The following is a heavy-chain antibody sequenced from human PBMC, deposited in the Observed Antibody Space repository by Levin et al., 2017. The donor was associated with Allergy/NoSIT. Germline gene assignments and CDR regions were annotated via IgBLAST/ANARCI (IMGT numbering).Heavy chain of an antibody. CDR1: GGSFSGYY. CDR3: ARARRGGYCSSTSCYGYYYYYMDV. CDR2: INHSGST. D-gene: IGHD2-2*01. Sequence: SETLSLTCAVYGGSFSGYYWSWIRQPPGKGLEWIGEINHSGSTNYNPSLKSRFTISVDTSKNQFSLKLSSVTAADTAVYYCARARRGGYCSSTSCYGYYYYYMDVWGKGTTVTVSS. J-gene: IGHJ6*03. V-gene: IGHV4-34*01.